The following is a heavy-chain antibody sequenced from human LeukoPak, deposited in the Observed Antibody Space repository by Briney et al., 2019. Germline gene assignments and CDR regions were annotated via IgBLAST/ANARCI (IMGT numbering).Heavy chain of an antibody. D-gene: IGHD2-15*01. CDR3: ARVADINSWYNWYDP. J-gene: IGHJ5*02. CDR2: IKHDGSEQ. CDR1: GFSFSSYW. V-gene: IGHV3-7*01. Sequence: PGGSLRLSCAASGFSFSSYWMTWVRQAPGKGLEWVANIKHDGSEQYYVDSVKGRFTISRDNAKNSLYLQMSSLRAEDTAMYYCARVADINSWYNWYDPWGQGILVTVSS.